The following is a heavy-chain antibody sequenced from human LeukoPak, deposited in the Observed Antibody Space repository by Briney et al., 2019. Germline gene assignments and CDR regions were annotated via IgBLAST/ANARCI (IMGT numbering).Heavy chain of an antibody. CDR1: GYTFTTYA. J-gene: IGHJ6*02. Sequence: ALVKVSCKASGYTFTTYATHWVRQAPGQRLKWMGWINAGNGYTKSSQRFQGRVTFTRDASASTAYMELSSLRSEDTAVYYCARGPGITGTAPGLDVWGQGTTVTVSS. CDR2: INAGNGYT. D-gene: IGHD1-7*01. V-gene: IGHV1-3*01. CDR3: ARGPGITGTAPGLDV.